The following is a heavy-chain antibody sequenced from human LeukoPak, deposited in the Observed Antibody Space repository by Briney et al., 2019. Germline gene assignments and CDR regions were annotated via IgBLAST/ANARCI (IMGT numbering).Heavy chain of an antibody. CDR1: GFQLISYS. D-gene: IGHD1-26*01. CDR3: ARDVGASDY. J-gene: IGHJ4*02. V-gene: IGHV3-21*01. Sequence: PGGSLRLSCGASGFQLISYSMNWVRQAPGKGLEWVSSVSSSSDYIFYADSVKGRFTISTDNSKSTVYLQMNSLRAEDTAVYYCARDVGASDYWGQGTLVTVSS. CDR2: VSSSSDYI.